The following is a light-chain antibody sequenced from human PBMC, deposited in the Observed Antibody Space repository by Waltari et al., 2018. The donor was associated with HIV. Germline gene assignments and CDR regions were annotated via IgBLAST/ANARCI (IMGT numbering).Light chain of an antibody. CDR2: SNN. V-gene: IGLV1-44*01. Sequence: QSVLTQPPSASGTPGQRVTISCSGTSSNNGSNTENWYQQLPGTAPKLLIYSNNQRPSGVPDRFSGSKSGTSASLAISGLQSEDEADYYCAAWDDSLNGPWVFGGGTKLTVL. CDR1: SSNNGSNT. CDR3: AAWDDSLNGPWV. J-gene: IGLJ3*02.